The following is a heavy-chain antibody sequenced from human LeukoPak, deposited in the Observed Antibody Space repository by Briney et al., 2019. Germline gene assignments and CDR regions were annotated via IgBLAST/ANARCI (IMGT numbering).Heavy chain of an antibody. V-gene: IGHV1-69*05. J-gene: IGHJ5*02. Sequence: SVKVSCKASGGTFSSYAISWVRQAPGQGLEWMGGIIPIFGTANYAQKFQGRVMITTDESTSTAYMELSSLRSEDTAVYYCARGVGYCSGGSCYSTWFDPWGQGTLVTVSS. CDR1: GGTFSSYA. D-gene: IGHD2-15*01. CDR2: IIPIFGTA. CDR3: ARGVGYCSGGSCYSTWFDP.